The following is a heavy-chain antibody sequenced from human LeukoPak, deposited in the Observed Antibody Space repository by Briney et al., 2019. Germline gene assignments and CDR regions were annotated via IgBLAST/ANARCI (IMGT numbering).Heavy chain of an antibody. CDR3: ARDFRSTSGIAAAGRFDY. CDR1: GYTFTSYA. Sequence: SCKASGYTFTSYAMHWVRQAPGKGLEWVAVISYDGSNKYYADSVKGRFTISRDNSKNTLYLQMNSLRAEDTAVYYCARDFRSTSGIAAAGRFDYWGQGTLVTVSS. V-gene: IGHV3-30*04. CDR2: ISYDGSNK. D-gene: IGHD6-13*01. J-gene: IGHJ4*02.